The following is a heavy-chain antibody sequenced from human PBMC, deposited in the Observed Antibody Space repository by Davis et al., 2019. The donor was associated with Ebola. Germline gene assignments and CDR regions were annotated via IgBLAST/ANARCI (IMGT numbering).Heavy chain of an antibody. CDR1: GFTFSSYA. J-gene: IGHJ4*02. CDR3: AKLANYYDSSGYSYYFDY. CDR2: ISGSGGST. V-gene: IGHV3-23*01. Sequence: PGGSLRLSCAASGFTFSSYAMSWVRQAPGKGLEWVSAISGSGGSTYYADSVKGRFTISRDNSKNTLYLQMNSLRAEDTAVYYCAKLANYYDSSGYSYYFDYWGQGTLVTVSS. D-gene: IGHD3-22*01.